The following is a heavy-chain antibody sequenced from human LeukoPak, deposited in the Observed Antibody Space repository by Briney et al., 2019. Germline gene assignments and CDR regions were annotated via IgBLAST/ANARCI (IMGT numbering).Heavy chain of an antibody. V-gene: IGHV4-34*01. CDR2: INHSGST. CDR3: ARVRPGDAFDI. CDR1: GGSFSGYY. Sequence: SETLSLTCAVYGGSFSGYYWSWIRQPPGKGLEWIGEINHSGSTNYNPSLKSRVTISVDTSKNQFSLKLSSVTAADTAVYYCARVRPGDAFDIWGQGTMVTVSS. J-gene: IGHJ3*02.